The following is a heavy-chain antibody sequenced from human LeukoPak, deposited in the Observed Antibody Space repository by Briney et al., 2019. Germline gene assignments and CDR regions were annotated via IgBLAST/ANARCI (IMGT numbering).Heavy chain of an antibody. CDR3: AKDMGTTGTRSYAFDI. J-gene: IGHJ3*02. CDR2: ISWNSGNI. CDR1: GFTFDDYA. V-gene: IGHV3-9*01. D-gene: IGHD1-1*01. Sequence: PGGSLRLSCAASGFTFDDYAMHWVRQAPGKGLEWVSGISWNSGNIGYADSVKGRLTISRDNAKNSLYLQMNSLRAEDTALYYCAKDMGTTGTRSYAFDIWGQGTMVTVSS.